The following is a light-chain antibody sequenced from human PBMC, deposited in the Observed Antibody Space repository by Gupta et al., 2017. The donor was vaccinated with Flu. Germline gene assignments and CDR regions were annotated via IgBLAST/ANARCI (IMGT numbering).Light chain of an antibody. CDR1: AVPKQY. CDR3: QSADTSGTSWV. J-gene: IGLJ3*02. V-gene: IGLV3-25*03. CDR2: KDS. Sequence: VAVPKQYAYCYQHKASHPPLLVFYKDSRRPSVTPELFSGTSSGTTVTLTISVVHAEDDAYYYCQSADTSGTSWVFGGGTKLTVL.